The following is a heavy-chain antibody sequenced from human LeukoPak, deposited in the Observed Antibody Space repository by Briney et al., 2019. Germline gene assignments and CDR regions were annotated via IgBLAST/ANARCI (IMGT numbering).Heavy chain of an antibody. J-gene: IGHJ4*02. Sequence: SETLSLTCTVSGGSISSYYWSWSRQPAGKGLGWIGRIYTSGSTNYNPSLKSRVTMSVDTSKNQFSLKLSPVTAADTAVYYCARGKALYYFDYWGQGTLVTVSS. CDR3: ARGKALYYFDY. CDR2: IYTSGST. CDR1: GGSISSYY. V-gene: IGHV4-4*07.